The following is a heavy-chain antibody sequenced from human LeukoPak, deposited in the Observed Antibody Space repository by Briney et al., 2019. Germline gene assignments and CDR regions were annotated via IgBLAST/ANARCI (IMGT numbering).Heavy chain of an antibody. J-gene: IGHJ1*01. D-gene: IGHD6-13*01. CDR2: INSDGSIT. V-gene: IGHV3-74*01. CDR1: GFTFSRNW. Sequence: PGGSLRLSCAASGFTFSRNWMHWVRQAPGKGLVWVSRINSDGSITNYADSVKGRFTISRDNAKNSLYLQMNSLRAEDTAVYYCAIAAAGTNFQHWGQGTLVTVSS. CDR3: AIAAAGTNFQH.